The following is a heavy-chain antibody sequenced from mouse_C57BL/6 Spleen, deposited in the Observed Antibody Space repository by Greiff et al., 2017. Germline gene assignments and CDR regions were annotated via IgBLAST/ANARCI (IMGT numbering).Heavy chain of an antibody. V-gene: IGHV1-55*01. CDR2: IYPGSGST. CDR3: ARSYECEDY. J-gene: IGHJ2*01. Sequence: QVQLQQSGAELVKPGASVKMSCKASGYTFTSYWITWVKQRPGQGLEWIGDIYPGSGSTNYHEKFKSKVTLTRDTSSSTSYMQLSRLTSEDSAVYYCARSYECEDYWGQGTTLTVSS. D-gene: IGHD2-3*01. CDR1: GYTFTSYW.